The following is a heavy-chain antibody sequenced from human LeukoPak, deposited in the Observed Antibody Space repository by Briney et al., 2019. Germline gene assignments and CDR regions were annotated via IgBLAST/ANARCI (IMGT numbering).Heavy chain of an antibody. D-gene: IGHD3-16*01. V-gene: IGHV3-7*03. CDR2: INHNGNVN. Sequence: GGSLRLSCAASGFTFSSYWMNWARQAPGKGLEWVASINHNGNVNYYVDSVKGRFTISRDNAKNSLYLQMSNLRAEDTAVFFCARGGGLDVWGQGTTVTVSS. J-gene: IGHJ6*02. CDR3: ARGGGLDV. CDR1: GFTFSSYW.